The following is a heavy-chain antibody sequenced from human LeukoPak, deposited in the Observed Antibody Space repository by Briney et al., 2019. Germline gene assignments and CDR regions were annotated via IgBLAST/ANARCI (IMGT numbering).Heavy chain of an antibody. CDR1: GGSVSNYY. CDR3: AKQKGLDP. CDR2: IYSSGTT. J-gene: IGHJ5*02. Sequence: SETLSLTCTVSGGSVSNYYWSWIRQSPGKGLEWIGFIYSSGTTDYNPSLKSRVTISVDTSKNQFSLKLRSVTAADTAVYYCAKQKGLDPWGQGTLVTVTS. V-gene: IGHV4-59*02. D-gene: IGHD1/OR15-1a*01.